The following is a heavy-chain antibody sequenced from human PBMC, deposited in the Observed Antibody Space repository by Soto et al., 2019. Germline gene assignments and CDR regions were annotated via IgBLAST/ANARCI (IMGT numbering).Heavy chain of an antibody. J-gene: IGHJ2*01. Sequence: QVQLVQSGAEVKKPGSSVKVSCKASGGTFSSYAISWVRQAPGQGLEWMGGIIPIFGIANYAQKFQGRVTITAEESTSTAYMELSSLRSEDTAVYSCARRTQPRAGKWYFDLWGRGTLVTVSA. V-gene: IGHV1-69*01. CDR2: IIPIFGIA. CDR1: GGTFSSYA. CDR3: ARRTQPRAGKWYFDL. D-gene: IGHD3-10*01.